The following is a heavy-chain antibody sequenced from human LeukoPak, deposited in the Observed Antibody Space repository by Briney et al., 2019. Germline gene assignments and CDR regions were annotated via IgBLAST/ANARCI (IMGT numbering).Heavy chain of an antibody. CDR2: VYAGDSDT. Sequence: GESLKISCKASGYRFTNFWIPWGRQMPGKGLEWMGIVYAGDSDTRYSPSLQGQVTMSVDKSSSTAYLQWTSLKASDTAMYYCARSGFARGMDVWGKGTTVTVAS. J-gene: IGHJ6*04. CDR1: GYRFTNFW. V-gene: IGHV5-51*01. D-gene: IGHD3-10*01. CDR3: ARSGFARGMDV.